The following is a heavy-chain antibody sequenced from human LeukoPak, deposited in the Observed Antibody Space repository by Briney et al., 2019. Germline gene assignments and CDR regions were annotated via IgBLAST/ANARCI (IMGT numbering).Heavy chain of an antibody. CDR3: ARNDYGDYYYYYYYMDV. CDR2: ISGSGGST. CDR1: GFTFSSYG. J-gene: IGHJ6*03. D-gene: IGHD4-17*01. Sequence: TGGSLRLSCAASGFTFSSYGMSWVRQAPGKGLEWVSAISGSGGSTYYADSVKGRFTISRDNAKNSLYLQMNSLRAEDTAVYYCARNDYGDYYYYYYYMDVWGKGTTVTISS. V-gene: IGHV3-23*01.